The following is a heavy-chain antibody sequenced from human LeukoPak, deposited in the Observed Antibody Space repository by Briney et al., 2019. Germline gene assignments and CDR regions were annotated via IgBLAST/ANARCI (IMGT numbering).Heavy chain of an antibody. CDR3: ARFTYYYGSGSYGDY. D-gene: IGHD3-10*01. J-gene: IGHJ4*02. CDR1: GGSISSGSYY. V-gene: IGHV4-61*02. Sequence: SQTLSLTCTVSGGSISSGSYYWSWIRQPAGKGLEWIGRIYTSGSTNYNPSLKSRVTISVDTSKNQFSLKLSSVTAADTAVYYCARFTYYYGSGSYGDYWGQGTLVTVSS. CDR2: IYTSGST.